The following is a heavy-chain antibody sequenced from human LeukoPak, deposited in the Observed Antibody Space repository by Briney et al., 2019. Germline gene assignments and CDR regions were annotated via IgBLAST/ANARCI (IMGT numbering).Heavy chain of an antibody. CDR1: GGSISSGDYY. V-gene: IGHV4-30-4*08. J-gene: IGHJ3*02. CDR3: ARDIQDLVRSAFDI. CDR2: IYYSGST. Sequence: SETLSLTCSVSGGSISSGDYYWSWIRQPPGKGLEWIGYIYYSGSTYYNPSLKSRVTISVDTSKNQFSLKLSSVTAADTAVYYCARDIQDLVRSAFDIWGQGAMVTVSS. D-gene: IGHD6-6*01.